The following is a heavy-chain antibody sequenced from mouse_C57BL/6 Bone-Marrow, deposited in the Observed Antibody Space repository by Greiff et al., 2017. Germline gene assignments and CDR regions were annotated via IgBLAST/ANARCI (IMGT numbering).Heavy chain of an antibody. D-gene: IGHD2-3*01. CDR3: ARSPDGYYRYFDV. CDR2: IYPGDGDT. Sequence: QVQLQQSGAELVKPGASVKISCKASGYAFSSYWMNWVKQRPGKGLGWIGQIYPGDGDTNYNGKFKGKATLTADKSSSTAYMQLSSLTSEDSAVYFCARSPDGYYRYFDVWGTGTTVTVSS. CDR1: GYAFSSYW. V-gene: IGHV1-80*01. J-gene: IGHJ1*03.